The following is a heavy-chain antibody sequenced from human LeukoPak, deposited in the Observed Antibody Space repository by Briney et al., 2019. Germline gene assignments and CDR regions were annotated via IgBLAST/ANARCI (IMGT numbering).Heavy chain of an antibody. V-gene: IGHV1-18*01. Sequence: ASVNVSCKASVYTFTNYGISWVRQAPGQGLEWMGWISGYNGNTNYAQNVRSRVTMTTDTSTSTAYMELRSVRSDDTAVYYCARDGIGVAGTFDYWGQGTLLTVS. D-gene: IGHD6-19*01. CDR3: ARDGIGVAGTFDY. J-gene: IGHJ4*02. CDR1: VYTFTNYG. CDR2: ISGYNGNT.